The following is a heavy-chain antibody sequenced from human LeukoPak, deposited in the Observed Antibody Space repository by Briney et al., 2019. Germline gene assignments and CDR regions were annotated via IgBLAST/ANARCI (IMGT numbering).Heavy chain of an antibody. Sequence: ASVKVSCKASGYTFTGYYMHWVRQAPGQGLEWMGWINPNSGGTNYAQKVQGRVTMTRDTPISTAYMELSRLRSDDTAVYYCARATRRGVTTTLGYWGQGTLVTVSS. D-gene: IGHD4-17*01. CDR2: INPNSGGT. CDR1: GYTFTGYY. J-gene: IGHJ4*02. CDR3: ARATRRGVTTTLGY. V-gene: IGHV1-2*02.